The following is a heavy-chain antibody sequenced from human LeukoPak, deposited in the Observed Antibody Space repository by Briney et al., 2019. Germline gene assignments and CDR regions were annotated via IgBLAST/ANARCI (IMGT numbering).Heavy chain of an antibody. J-gene: IGHJ6*03. V-gene: IGHV1-24*01. CDR1: VYTLSELS. Sequence: ASVKVSCKVSVYTLSELSMHWVRXXPXKGLEWMGGFDPADXXTIYAQELQDRVTXGXDRSTDTAYMELTSLRSEDTGVYYCATGSEQWLEASHYFFYYMDVWGKGTTVTVSS. CDR3: ATGSEQWLEASHYFFYYMDV. D-gene: IGHD6-19*01. CDR2: FDPADXXT.